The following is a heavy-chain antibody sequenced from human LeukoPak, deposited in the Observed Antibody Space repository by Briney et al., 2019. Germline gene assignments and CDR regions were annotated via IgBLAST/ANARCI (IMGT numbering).Heavy chain of an antibody. Sequence: TSETLSLTCTVSGGSISSSSYYWGWIRQPPGKGLEWIGSIYYSGSTYYNPSLKSRVTISVDTSKNQFSLKLSSVTAADTAVYYCARDAALVYYDLPVGWFDPWGQGTLVTVSS. CDR2: IYYSGST. V-gene: IGHV4-39*07. J-gene: IGHJ5*02. CDR3: ARDAALVYYDLPVGWFDP. D-gene: IGHD3-22*01. CDR1: GGSISSSSYY.